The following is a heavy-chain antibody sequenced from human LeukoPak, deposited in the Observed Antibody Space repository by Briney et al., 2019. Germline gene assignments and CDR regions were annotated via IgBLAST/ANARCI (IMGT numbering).Heavy chain of an antibody. J-gene: IGHJ6*03. CDR1: GYSFTSYW. Sequence: GASLQISCKGSGYSFTSYWIGGVRQLPGKGLEWMGIIYPGDSDTRYSPSFQGQVTISADKSISTAYLQWSSLKASDTAMYYCARLGGYYYYYMDVWGKGTTVTVSS. CDR3: ARLGGYYYYYMDV. CDR2: IYPGDSDT. V-gene: IGHV5-51*01. D-gene: IGHD1-26*01.